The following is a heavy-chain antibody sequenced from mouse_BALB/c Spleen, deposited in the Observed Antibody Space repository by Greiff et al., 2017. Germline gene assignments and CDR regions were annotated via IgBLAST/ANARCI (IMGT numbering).Heavy chain of an antibody. Sequence: EVHLVESGGGLVQPGGSRKLSCAASGFTFSSFGMHWVRQAPEKGLEWVAYISSGSSTIYYADTVKGRFTISRDNPKNTLFLQMTSLRSEDTAMYYCARSDGYYWYFDVWGAGTTVTVSS. CDR2: ISSGSSTI. J-gene: IGHJ1*01. V-gene: IGHV5-17*02. CDR1: GFTFSSFG. CDR3: ARSDGYYWYFDV. D-gene: IGHD2-3*01.